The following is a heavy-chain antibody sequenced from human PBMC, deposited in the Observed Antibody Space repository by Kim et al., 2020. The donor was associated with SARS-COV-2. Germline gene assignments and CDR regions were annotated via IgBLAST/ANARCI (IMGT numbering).Heavy chain of an antibody. Sequence: GESLKISCKGSGYSFTSYWISWVRQMPGEGLEWMGRIDPSDSYTNYSPSFQGHVTISADKSISTAYLQWSSLKASDTAMYYCARHVGQYYDILTGYHREDDAFDIWGQGTMVTVSS. CDR1: GYSFTSYW. J-gene: IGHJ3*02. CDR2: IDPSDSYT. V-gene: IGHV5-10-1*01. CDR3: ARHVGQYYDILTGYHREDDAFDI. D-gene: IGHD3-9*01.